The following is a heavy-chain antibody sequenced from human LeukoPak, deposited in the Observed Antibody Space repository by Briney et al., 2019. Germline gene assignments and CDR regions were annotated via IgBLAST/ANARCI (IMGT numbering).Heavy chain of an antibody. Sequence: GGSLRLSCAGSGFTFSNYAMTWVRQAPGKGLEWVSSVSGSGRNTFYPDSVEGRFTISRDNSKNTVYLQMNSLRAEDTAVYYCARGKGIAARPSNWFDPWGQGTLVTVSS. CDR1: GFTFSNYA. CDR2: VSGSGRNT. J-gene: IGHJ5*02. D-gene: IGHD6-6*01. V-gene: IGHV3-23*01. CDR3: ARGKGIAARPSNWFDP.